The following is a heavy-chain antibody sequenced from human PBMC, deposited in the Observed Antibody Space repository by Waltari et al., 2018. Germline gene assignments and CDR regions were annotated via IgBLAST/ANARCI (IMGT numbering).Heavy chain of an antibody. CDR2: INHSGST. J-gene: IGHJ3*02. CDR1: GGSFSGYY. Sequence: QVQLQQWGAGLLKPSETLSLTCAVYGGSFSGYYWSWIRQPPGKGLEWIGEINHSGSTNYNPSLKSRVTISVDTSKNQFSLKLSSVTAADTAVYYCARVDAVGATNAFDIWGQGTMVTVSS. CDR3: ARVDAVGATNAFDI. D-gene: IGHD1-26*01. V-gene: IGHV4-34*01.